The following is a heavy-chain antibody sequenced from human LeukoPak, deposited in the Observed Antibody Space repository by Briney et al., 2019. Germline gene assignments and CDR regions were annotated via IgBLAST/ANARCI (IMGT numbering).Heavy chain of an antibody. CDR1: GDSVSNNSAA. V-gene: IGHV6-1*01. CDR3: ARAPTPIIAVAGSFDY. Sequence: SQTLSLTCAISGDSVSNNSAAWNWIRQSPSRDLEWLGRTYYRSKWYNDYAVSVKSRITINPDTSKNQFSLQVNSVTPEDTAVYYCARAPTPIIAVAGSFDYWGQGTLVTVSS. CDR2: TYYRSKWYN. D-gene: IGHD6-19*01. J-gene: IGHJ4*02.